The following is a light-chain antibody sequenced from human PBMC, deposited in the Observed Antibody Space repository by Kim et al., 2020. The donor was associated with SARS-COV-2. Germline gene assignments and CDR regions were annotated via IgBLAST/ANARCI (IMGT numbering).Light chain of an antibody. Sequence: LTQPASVSGSPGQSITISCTGTSSDVGGYNYVSWYQQHPGKAPKLMLYAVSNRPSGVSNRFSGSKSGNTASLTISGLQADDEADYYCNSYAGSTPYV. CDR1: SSDVGGYNY. J-gene: IGLJ1*01. CDR3: NSYAGSTPYV. CDR2: AVS. V-gene: IGLV2-14*03.